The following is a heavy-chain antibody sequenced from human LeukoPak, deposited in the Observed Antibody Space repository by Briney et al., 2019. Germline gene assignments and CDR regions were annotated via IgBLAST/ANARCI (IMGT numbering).Heavy chain of an antibody. D-gene: IGHD3-10*01. J-gene: IGHJ4*02. CDR2: IYYSGST. CDR3: ARGRFGEPNPLDY. CDR1: GGSISGYY. V-gene: IGHV4-59*01. Sequence: KSSETLSLTCAVYGGSISGYYWSWIRQPPGKGLEWIGYIYYSGSTNYNPSLKSRVTISVDTSKNQFSLKLSSVTAADTAVYYCARGRFGEPNPLDYWGQGTLVTVSS.